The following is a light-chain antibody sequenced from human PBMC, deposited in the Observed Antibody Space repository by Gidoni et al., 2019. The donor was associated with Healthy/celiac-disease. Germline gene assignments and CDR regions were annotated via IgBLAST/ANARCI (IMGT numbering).Light chain of an antibody. CDR1: QSISSW. CDR2: KAS. V-gene: IGKV1-5*03. Sequence: DIRMTQSPSTLSASVGDRVTITCLASQSISSWLAWYQQKPVKAPKLLSYKASSLESGVPSRFSGSGSGTEFTLTISSLQPDDFATYYCQRYNSYSTFGGGTKVEIK. J-gene: IGKJ4*01. CDR3: QRYNSYST.